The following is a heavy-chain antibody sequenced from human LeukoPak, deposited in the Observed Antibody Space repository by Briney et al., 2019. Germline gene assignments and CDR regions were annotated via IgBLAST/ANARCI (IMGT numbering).Heavy chain of an antibody. Sequence: NPGGSLRLSCAASGFTFSSYSMNWVSQAPGKGLEWVSSISSSSSYIYYADSVKGRFTISRDNAKNSLYLQMNSLRAEDTAVYYCAREDYDSSGYYRGNDYWGQGTLVTVSS. CDR1: GFTFSSYS. CDR3: AREDYDSSGYYRGNDY. V-gene: IGHV3-21*01. CDR2: ISSSSSYI. J-gene: IGHJ4*02. D-gene: IGHD3-22*01.